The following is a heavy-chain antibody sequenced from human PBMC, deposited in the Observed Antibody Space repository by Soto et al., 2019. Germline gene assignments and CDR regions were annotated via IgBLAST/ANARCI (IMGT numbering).Heavy chain of an antibody. CDR1: GGTFSSYA. CDR3: ASAPLAVRPLTRNYGMDV. CDR2: IIPIFGTA. Sequence: QVQLVQSGAEVKKPGSSVKVSCKASGGTFSSYAISWVRQAPGQGLEWMGGIIPIFGTANYAQKFQGRVTITADESTSTAYMELSSLRSEDTAVYYCASAPLAVRPLTRNYGMDVWGQGTTVTVSS. D-gene: IGHD6-6*01. V-gene: IGHV1-69*01. J-gene: IGHJ6*02.